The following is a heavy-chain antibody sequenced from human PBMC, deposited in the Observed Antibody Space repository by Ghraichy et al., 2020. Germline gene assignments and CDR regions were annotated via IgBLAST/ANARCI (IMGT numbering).Heavy chain of an antibody. Sequence: SETLSLTCAVYGGSFSGYYWSWIRQPPGKGLEWIGEINHSGSTYYNPSLKSRVTISVDTSKNQFSLKLSSVTAADTAVYYCARDWSIAARRGAFDIWGQGTRVTVSS. J-gene: IGHJ3*02. V-gene: IGHV4-34*01. CDR2: INHSGST. D-gene: IGHD6-6*01. CDR3: ARDWSIAARRGAFDI. CDR1: GGSFSGYY.